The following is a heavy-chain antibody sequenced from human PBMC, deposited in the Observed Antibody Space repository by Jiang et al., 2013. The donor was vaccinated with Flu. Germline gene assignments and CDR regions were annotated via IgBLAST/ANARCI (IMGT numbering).Heavy chain of an antibody. CDR1: GYTFTSYA. CDR2: INAGNGNT. Sequence: SVKVSCKASGYTFTSYAIHWVRQAPGQRLEWMGWINAGNGNTKYSQKFQGRVTITRDTSASTAYMELSSLRSEDTALYYCARAPPRGAGWFDPWGQGTLVTVSS. CDR3: ARAPPRGAGWFDP. V-gene: IGHV1-3*01. J-gene: IGHJ5*02. D-gene: IGHD3-10*01.